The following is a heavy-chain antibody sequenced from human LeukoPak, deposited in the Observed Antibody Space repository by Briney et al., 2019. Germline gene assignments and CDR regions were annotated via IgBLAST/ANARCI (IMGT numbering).Heavy chain of an antibody. D-gene: IGHD2-15*01. J-gene: IGHJ3*01. Sequence: GASVKVSCKPSGNTFTNYAIHWVRQAPGHRLEWMGWINEGNGDTRYSQEFQGRVTITWDTSARTAYMDLSSLRSDDMAVYYCAMPTSPSDIFDVWGQGTMVIVSS. CDR2: INEGNGDT. CDR1: GNTFTNYA. V-gene: IGHV1-3*03. CDR3: AMPTSPSDIFDV.